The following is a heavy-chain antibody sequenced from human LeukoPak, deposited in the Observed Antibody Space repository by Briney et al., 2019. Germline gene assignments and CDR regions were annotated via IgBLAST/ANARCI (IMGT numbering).Heavy chain of an antibody. CDR2: IKQDESKK. V-gene: IGHV3-7*01. J-gene: IGHJ4*02. D-gene: IGHD6-25*01. Sequence: GGSLRLSCAASGFTFSSHWMSWVRQAPGKGLEWVANIKQDESKKYYVDSVKGRFTISRDNAKNSLFLQMNSLRAEDTAVYYCATTAPGYWGQGTLVTVSS. CDR1: GFTFSSHW. CDR3: ATTAPGY.